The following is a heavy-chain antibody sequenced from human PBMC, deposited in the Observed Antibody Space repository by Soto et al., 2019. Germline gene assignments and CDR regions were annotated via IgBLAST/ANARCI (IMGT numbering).Heavy chain of an antibody. V-gene: IGHV1-3*01. CDR3: ARDPSYYGMDV. Sequence: ASVKVSWKASGYTFTSYAMHWVRQAPGQRLEWMGWINAGNGNTKYSQKFQGRVTITRDTSASTAYMELSSLRSEDTAVYYCARDPSYYGMDVWGQGTTVTVSS. J-gene: IGHJ6*02. CDR1: GYTFTSYA. CDR2: INAGNGNT.